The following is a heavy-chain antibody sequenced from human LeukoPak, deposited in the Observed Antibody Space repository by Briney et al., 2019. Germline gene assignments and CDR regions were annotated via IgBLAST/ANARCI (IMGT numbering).Heavy chain of an antibody. CDR2: IYYSGST. Sequence: PSETLSLTCTVSGGSIRTYYWSWIRQPPGKGLEWIGDIYYSGSTNYNPSLKSRVTISVDASKNQFSLKLSSVTAADTAIYYCARLDCSGGSCYYSYYGMDVWGQGTTVTVSS. CDR3: ARLDCSGGSCYYSYYGMDV. CDR1: GGSIRTYY. V-gene: IGHV4-59*08. J-gene: IGHJ6*02. D-gene: IGHD2-15*01.